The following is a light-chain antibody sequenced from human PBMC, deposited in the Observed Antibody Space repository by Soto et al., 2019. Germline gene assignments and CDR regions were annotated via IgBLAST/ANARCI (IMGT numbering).Light chain of an antibody. CDR2: GAS. Sequence: EILMTQSPATLSVSPGERSTLCCRSSQSVSSNLAWYQQKPGQAPRLLIYGASTRATGIPARFSGSGSGTEFTLTISSLQSEDFAVYYCQQYNNWPPPITFGQGTRLEI. CDR3: QQYNNWPPPIT. V-gene: IGKV3-15*01. J-gene: IGKJ5*01. CDR1: QSVSSN.